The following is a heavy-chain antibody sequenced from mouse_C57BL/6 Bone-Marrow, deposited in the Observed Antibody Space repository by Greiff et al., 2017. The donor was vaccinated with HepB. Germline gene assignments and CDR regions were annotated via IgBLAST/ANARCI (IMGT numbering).Heavy chain of an antibody. J-gene: IGHJ2*01. CDR3: ARCTSSYYFDY. Sequence: EVKVVESGGGLVQPGGSLSLSCAASGFTFTDYYMSWVRQPPGKALEWLGFIRNKANGYTTEYSASVKGRFTISRDNSQSILYLQMNALRAEDSATYYCARCTSSYYFDYWGQGTTLTVSS. V-gene: IGHV7-3*01. CDR2: IRNKANGYTT. CDR1: GFTFTDYY. D-gene: IGHD1-1*01.